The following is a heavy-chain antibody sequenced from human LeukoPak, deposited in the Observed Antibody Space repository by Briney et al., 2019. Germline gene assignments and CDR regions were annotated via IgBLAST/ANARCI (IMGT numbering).Heavy chain of an antibody. D-gene: IGHD3-22*01. J-gene: IGHJ4*02. CDR3: ARLYYYDSSGYYYSY. CDR1: GGSIGSSSYY. Sequence: SETLSLTCTVSGGSIGSSSYYWGWIRQPPGKGLEWIGSIYYSGSTYYNPSLKSRVTISVDTSKNQFSLKLSSVTAADTAVYYCARLYYYDSSGYYYSYWGQGTLVTVSS. CDR2: IYYSGST. V-gene: IGHV4-39*01.